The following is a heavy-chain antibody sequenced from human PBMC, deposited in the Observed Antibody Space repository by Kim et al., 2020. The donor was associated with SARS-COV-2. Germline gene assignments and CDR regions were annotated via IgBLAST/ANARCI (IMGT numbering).Heavy chain of an antibody. J-gene: IGHJ4*02. Sequence: SPSFQGQVTISADKSISTAYLQWSSLKASDTAMYYCARQGGGSYPYYFDYWGQGTLVTVSS. V-gene: IGHV5-51*01. D-gene: IGHD1-26*01. CDR3: ARQGGGSYPYYFDY.